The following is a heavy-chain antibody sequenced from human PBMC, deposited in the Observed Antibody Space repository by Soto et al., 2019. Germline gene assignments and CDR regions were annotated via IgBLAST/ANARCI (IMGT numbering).Heavy chain of an antibody. J-gene: IGHJ4*02. CDR1: GYTFTYYT. Sequence: ASVKVSCKASGYTFTYYTVHWVRQAPGQRLEWMGWINAGDGNTKYSPNFQGRVTITKDTSASTVYMELSSLRSEDTAVYFCTRDYYDSSGSPDYWGQGTLVTVSS. CDR2: INAGDGNT. V-gene: IGHV1-3*01. D-gene: IGHD3-22*01. CDR3: TRDYYDSSGSPDY.